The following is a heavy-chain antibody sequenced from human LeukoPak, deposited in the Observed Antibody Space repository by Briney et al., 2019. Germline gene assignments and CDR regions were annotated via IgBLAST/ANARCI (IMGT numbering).Heavy chain of an antibody. CDR2: IYYSGST. D-gene: IGHD3-22*01. CDR3: ARGVLRRYYDSSGYCCYFDY. Sequence: PSETLSLTCTVSGGSISSGGYYWSWIRQHPGKGLEWIGYIYYSGSTYYNPSLKSRVTISVDTSKNQFPLKLSSVTAADTAVYYCARGVLRRYYDSSGYCCYFDYWGQGTLVTVSS. J-gene: IGHJ4*02. V-gene: IGHV4-31*03. CDR1: GGSISSGGYY.